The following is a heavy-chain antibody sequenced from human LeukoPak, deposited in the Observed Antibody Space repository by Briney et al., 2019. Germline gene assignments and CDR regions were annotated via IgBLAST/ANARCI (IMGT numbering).Heavy chain of an antibody. D-gene: IGHD4/OR15-4a*01. V-gene: IGHV1-24*01. J-gene: IGHJ1*01. CDR2: FDPEDGET. Sequence: ASVKVSCKVSGYTLTELSMHWVRQAPGKGLEWMGGFDPEDGETIYAQKFQGRVTMTEDTSTDTAYMELSSLRSEDTAMYYCATELPPQGTGQYGANRKSHWSEYFQHWGQGTLVTVSS. CDR3: ATELPPQGTGQYGANRKSHWSEYFQH. CDR1: GYTLTELS.